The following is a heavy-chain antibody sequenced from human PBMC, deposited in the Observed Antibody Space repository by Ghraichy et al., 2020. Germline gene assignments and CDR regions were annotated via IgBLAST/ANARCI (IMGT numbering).Heavy chain of an antibody. CDR1: GFTFSSYW. CDR3: ARKRSGYYDYYYGMDV. Sequence: LSLTCAASGFTFSSYWMHWVRQAPGKGLVWVSRINSDGSSTSYADSVKGRFTISRDNAKNTLYLQMNSLRAEDTAVYYCARKRSGYYDYYYGMDVWGQGTTVTVSS. D-gene: IGHD3-22*01. J-gene: IGHJ6*02. V-gene: IGHV3-74*01. CDR2: INSDGSST.